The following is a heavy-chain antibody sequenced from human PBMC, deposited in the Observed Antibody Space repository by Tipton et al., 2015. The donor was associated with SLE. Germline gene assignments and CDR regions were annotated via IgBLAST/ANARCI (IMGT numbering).Heavy chain of an antibody. D-gene: IGHD3-22*01. V-gene: IGHV3-33*06. J-gene: IGHJ6*02. CDR2: IWYDGSNK. Sequence: SLRLSCAASGFTFSSYGMHWVRQAPGKGLEWVAVIWYDGSNKYDADSVKGRFTIPRDNSKNTLYLQMNNLRADDTAVYYCAKDFRPNSSGYYSYCYYGMDVWGQGTTVTVSS. CDR3: AKDFRPNSSGYYSYCYYGMDV. CDR1: GFTFSSYG.